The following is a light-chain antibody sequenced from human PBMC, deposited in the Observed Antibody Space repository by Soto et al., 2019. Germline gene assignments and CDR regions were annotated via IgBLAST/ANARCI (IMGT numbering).Light chain of an antibody. CDR1: HSVSSNL. CDR2: GAS. V-gene: IGKV3-20*01. J-gene: IGKJ1*01. CDR3: QRYGKTVGWT. Sequence: ETVLTQSPGTLSFSPGERATLSCRASHSVSSNLLAWYQQKPGQAPRLLIFGASTRATGVPGRFSGSGSGTNLALTLTILDLEDLAFYVCQRYGKTVGWTVGEGTKVDIK.